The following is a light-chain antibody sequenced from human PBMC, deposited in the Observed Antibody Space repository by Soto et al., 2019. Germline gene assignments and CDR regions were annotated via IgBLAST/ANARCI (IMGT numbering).Light chain of an antibody. J-gene: IGLJ1*01. Sequence: QSALTQPRSVSGSPGQSVTISCTGTSSDVGGYNYVSWYQQHPGKAPKLMIYDVSKRPSGVPDRFSGSKSGNTASLTISGPQDEDEADYYCCSYAGSYPYVFGTGTKLTVL. CDR3: CSYAGSYPYV. CDR2: DVS. CDR1: SSDVGGYNY. V-gene: IGLV2-11*01.